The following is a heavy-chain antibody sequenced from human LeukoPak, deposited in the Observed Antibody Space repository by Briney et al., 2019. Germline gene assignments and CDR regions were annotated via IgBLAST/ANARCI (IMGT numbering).Heavy chain of an antibody. CDR3: ARHGAAAGRIFDC. CDR2: IYYSGST. J-gene: IGHJ4*02. Sequence: SETLSLTCTVSGGSISSYYWSWIRQPPGKGLEWIGYIYYSGSTNYNPSLKSRVTISVDTSKNQFSLKLSFVTAADTAVYYCARHGAAAGRIFDCWVQATLVTASS. V-gene: IGHV4-59*08. CDR1: GGSISSYY. D-gene: IGHD6-13*01.